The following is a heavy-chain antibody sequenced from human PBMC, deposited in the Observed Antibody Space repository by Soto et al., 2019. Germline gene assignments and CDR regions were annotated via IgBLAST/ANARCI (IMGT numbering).Heavy chain of an antibody. CDR2: ISYDGKDH. CDR1: GFTFANNA. V-gene: IGHV3-30*03. J-gene: IGHJ4*02. CDR3: ATIWELFDY. Sequence: QVQLVESGGGVVQPGRSLRLSCAATGFTFANNAMHWVRQAPGKGLEWLAVISYDGKDHFCADSVKGRFSISRDNSENTVFLQMNNVRPEDTATYYCATIWELFDYWGQGTLVTVSS. D-gene: IGHD3-16*01.